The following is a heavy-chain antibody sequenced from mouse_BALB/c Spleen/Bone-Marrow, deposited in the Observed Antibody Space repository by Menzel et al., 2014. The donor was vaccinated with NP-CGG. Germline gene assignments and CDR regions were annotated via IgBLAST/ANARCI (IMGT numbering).Heavy chain of an antibody. D-gene: IGHD2-1*01. J-gene: IGHJ4*01. CDR1: GFTFSSFG. Sequence: EVHLVESGGSLVQPGGSRKLSCAASGFTFSSFGMHWVRQAPEKGLEWVAYISSGSSTIYYADTVKGRFTISRDNPKNTLFLQMTSLRSEDTAMYYCARYGNYFYAMDYWGQGTSVTVSS. CDR3: ARYGNYFYAMDY. V-gene: IGHV5-17*02. CDR2: ISSGSSTI.